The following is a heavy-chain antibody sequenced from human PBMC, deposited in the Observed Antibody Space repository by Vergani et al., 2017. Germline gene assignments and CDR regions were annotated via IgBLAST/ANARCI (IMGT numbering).Heavy chain of an antibody. CDR3: AKDADRGYDSSGYYHNPPNFDY. V-gene: IGHV3-23*01. Sequence: EVQLLESGGGLVQPGGSLRLSCAASGFTFSSYAMSWVRQAPGKGLEWVSAISGSGGSTYYADSVKGRFTISRDNSKNTLYLQMNSLRAEDTAVYYCAKDADRGYDSSGYYHNPPNFDYWGQGTLVTVSS. J-gene: IGHJ4*02. CDR1: GFTFSSYA. CDR2: ISGSGGST. D-gene: IGHD3-22*01.